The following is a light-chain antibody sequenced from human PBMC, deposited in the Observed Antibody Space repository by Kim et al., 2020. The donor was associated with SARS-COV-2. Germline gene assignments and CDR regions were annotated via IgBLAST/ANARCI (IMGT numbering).Light chain of an antibody. CDR3: NSRDSGGYHLL. J-gene: IGLJ2*01. CDR1: CLRSYS. Sequence: SSELTQDPAVSVALGQTVRITCQGDCLRSYSASWYQQKPGQAPVVVMYGKNNRPSGIPDRFSGSSSGNTASLTITGAQAEDEADYYCNSRDSGGYHLLFGGGTQLTVL. CDR2: GKN. V-gene: IGLV3-19*01.